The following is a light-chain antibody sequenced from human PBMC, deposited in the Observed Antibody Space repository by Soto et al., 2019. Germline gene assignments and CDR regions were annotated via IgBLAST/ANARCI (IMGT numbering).Light chain of an antibody. CDR2: GAS. V-gene: IGKV3-20*01. Sequence: EIVLTQSPGTLSLSPGERATLSCRASQSVSSSYLAWYPQKPGQAPRLLIYGASSRATGIPDRFSGSGSGTDFTLTISRLEPEDFAVYYCQQYGSSLLTFGGGTKVEIK. J-gene: IGKJ4*01. CDR3: QQYGSSLLT. CDR1: QSVSSSY.